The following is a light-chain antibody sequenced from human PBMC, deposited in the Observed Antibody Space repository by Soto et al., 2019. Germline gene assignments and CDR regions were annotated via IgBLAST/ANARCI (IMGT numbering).Light chain of an antibody. CDR1: SSDVGGYNY. CDR3: NSYTSRSTYV. J-gene: IGLJ1*01. CDR2: EVS. V-gene: IGLV2-14*01. Sequence: QSVLTQPAAVSVCPGQSITISYTGSSSDVGGYNYVYWYQQHPGKAPKLMIYEVSDRPSGVSNRFSGSKSGNTASLTISGLQAEDEADYYCNSYTSRSTYVFGTGTKVTVL.